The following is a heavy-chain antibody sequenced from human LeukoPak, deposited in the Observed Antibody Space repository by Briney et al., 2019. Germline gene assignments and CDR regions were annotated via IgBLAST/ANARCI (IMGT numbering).Heavy chain of an antibody. CDR2: ISGSGGST. CDR1: GFTFSSYA. D-gene: IGHD3-10*01. CDR3: AKDRSYGSGANDY. Sequence: GGSLRLSCAASGFTFSSYAMSWVRQAPGKGLEWVSAISGSGGSTYYADSVKGRFTIPRDNSKNTLYLQMNSLRAEDTAVYYCAKDRSYGSGANDYWGQGTLVTVSS. J-gene: IGHJ4*02. V-gene: IGHV3-23*01.